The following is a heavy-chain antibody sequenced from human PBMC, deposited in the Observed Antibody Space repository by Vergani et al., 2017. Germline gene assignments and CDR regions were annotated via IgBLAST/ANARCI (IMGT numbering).Heavy chain of an antibody. CDR3: AKTLLIGGIAAPRFLDGMHV. J-gene: IGHJ6*02. CDR1: GFTFSSYA. Sequence: EVQLLESGGGLVQPGGSLRLSCAASGFTFSSYAMSWVRQAPGKGLGWVSAISGSGGSTYYADSVKGRFTISRDNSKNTLYLQMNSLRAEDTAVYYCAKTLLIGGIAAPRFLDGMHVWGQGP. CDR2: ISGSGGST. D-gene: IGHD6-6*01. V-gene: IGHV3-23*01.